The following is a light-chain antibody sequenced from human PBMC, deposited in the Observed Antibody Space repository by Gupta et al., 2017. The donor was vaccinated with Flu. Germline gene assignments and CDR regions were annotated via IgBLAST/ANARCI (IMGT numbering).Light chain of an antibody. J-gene: IGLJ1*01. V-gene: IGLV2-14*01. Sequence: SALPQPASVSGSPGQSITISCTGTSSDVGGYNYVSWYQQHPGKAPKLMIYEVSSRPSGVSNRFSGSKSGNTASLTISGLQAEDDADYYCSSYTSSSTPYVFGTGTKVTVL. CDR2: EVS. CDR3: SSYTSSSTPYV. CDR1: SSDVGGYNY.